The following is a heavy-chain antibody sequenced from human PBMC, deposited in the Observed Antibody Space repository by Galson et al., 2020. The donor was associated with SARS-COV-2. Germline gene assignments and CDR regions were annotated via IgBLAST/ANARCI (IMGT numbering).Heavy chain of an antibody. V-gene: IGHV4-59*01. CDR1: GGSISTYY. J-gene: IGHJ6*03. Sequence: SETLSLTCTVSGGSISTYYWSWIRQPPGRGLEWIGYIFYSYTGSTTYNPSLKSRVTMSLETSKNQFSLRLSSVTAADTAVYFCARMRVGTDNYYYYMDVWGKGTTVTVSS. CDR3: ARMRVGTDNYYYYMDV. CDR2: IFYSYTGST. D-gene: IGHD1-26*01.